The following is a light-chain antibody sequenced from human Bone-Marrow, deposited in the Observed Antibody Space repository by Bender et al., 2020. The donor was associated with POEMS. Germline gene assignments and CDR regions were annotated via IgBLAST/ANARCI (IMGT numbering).Light chain of an antibody. V-gene: IGLV2-8*01. Sequence: QSALTQPASVSGSPGQSITISCSGGSSNIGAHAVNWYQHLPGTAPKLLIYSSHRRPSGVPDRFSGSKSGNTASLTVSGLQAEDEADYYCSSYAGNNNSVVFGGGTKLTVL. J-gene: IGLJ2*01. CDR2: SSH. CDR1: SSNIGAHA. CDR3: SSYAGNNNSVV.